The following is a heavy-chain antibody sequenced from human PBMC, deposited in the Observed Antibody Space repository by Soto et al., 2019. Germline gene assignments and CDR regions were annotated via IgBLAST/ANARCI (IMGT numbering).Heavy chain of an antibody. CDR1: EFTFNTYN. D-gene: IGHD1-26*01. V-gene: IGHV3-21*01. CDR3: TREGGQRSGNAMDV. CDR2: ISTTGSYK. J-gene: IGHJ6*02. Sequence: EVQLVESGGGLVKPGGSLRLSCSASEFTFNTYNMNWVRQAPGKGLEWVSSISTTGSYKYYADSVKGRFTISRDNAKNSLYLQMNSLREEDTAVYYCTREGGQRSGNAMDVWGQGTTVTVSS.